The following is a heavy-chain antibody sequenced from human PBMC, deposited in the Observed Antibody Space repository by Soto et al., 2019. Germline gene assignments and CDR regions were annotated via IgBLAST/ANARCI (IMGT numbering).Heavy chain of an antibody. CDR1: GFTFSSYG. CDR2: IWYDGSKK. D-gene: IGHD6-13*01. V-gene: IGHV3-33*01. Sequence: QVQLVESGGGVVQPGRSLRLSCAASGFTFSSYGMHWVRQAPGKGLEWVAVIWYDGSKKYYADSVKGRFTISRDNSKNTLYLQMNSLRAEDTAVYYCARDRGPSAGIWCQGTMVTVSS. CDR3: ARDRGPSAGI. J-gene: IGHJ3*02.